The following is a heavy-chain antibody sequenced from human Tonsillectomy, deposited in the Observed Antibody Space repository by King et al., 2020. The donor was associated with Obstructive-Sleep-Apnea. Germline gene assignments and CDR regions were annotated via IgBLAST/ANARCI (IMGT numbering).Heavy chain of an antibody. CDR1: GYTFTGYY. J-gene: IGHJ5*02. CDR3: ARENRQQLARGWFDP. CDR2: ISPNSGGT. D-gene: IGHD6-13*01. Sequence: QLVQSGAEVKKPGASVKVSCKASGYTFTGYYIHWVRQAPGQGLEWMGWISPNSGGTNYAQKFQGWVTMTRDTSISTAYMELSRLTSDDTAVYYCARENRQQLARGWFDPWGQGTLVTVSS. V-gene: IGHV1-2*04.